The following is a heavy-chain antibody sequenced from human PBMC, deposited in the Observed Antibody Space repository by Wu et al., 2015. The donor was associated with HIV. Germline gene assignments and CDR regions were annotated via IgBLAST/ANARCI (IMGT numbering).Heavy chain of an antibody. CDR2: MNPNSGNT. J-gene: IGHJ4*02. D-gene: IGHD4-17*01. Sequence: QVQLVQSGAEVKKPGASVKVSCKASGYTFISYDINWVRQATGQGLEWMGWMNPNSGNTGYTQKFQGRVTVTRNTSTGTAYMELSSLTSEDTAVYYCAKGXNYGDLYYFDSWGQGSWSPSPQ. CDR3: AKGXNYGDLYYFDS. CDR1: GYTFISYD. V-gene: IGHV1-8*01.